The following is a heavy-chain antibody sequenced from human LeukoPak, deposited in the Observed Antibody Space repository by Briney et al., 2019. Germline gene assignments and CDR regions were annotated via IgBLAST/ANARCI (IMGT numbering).Heavy chain of an antibody. CDR2: IDHNGST. V-gene: IGHV4-34*01. CDR3: ARRGSGWGY. CDR1: GGSFSGYY. Sequence: SETLSLTCAVYGGSFSGYYWSWIRQPPGKGLEWIGEIDHNGSTNFNPSLKSRVTILLDTSKNQFSLKLNSVTAADSAVYYRARRGSGWGYWGQGTLVTVSS. D-gene: IGHD6-19*01. J-gene: IGHJ4*02.